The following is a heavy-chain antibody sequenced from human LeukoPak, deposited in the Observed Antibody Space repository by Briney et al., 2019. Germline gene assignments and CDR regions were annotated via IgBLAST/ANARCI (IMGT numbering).Heavy chain of an antibody. Sequence: SETLSLTCTVSGGSINNYYWSWIRQPPGKGLEWIGSIYYSGSTYYNPSLKSRVTISVDTSKNQLSLKLSSVTAADTAVYYCASARTSSRSWFTFDYWGQGILVTVSS. J-gene: IGHJ4*02. CDR1: GGSINNYY. CDR2: IYYSGST. V-gene: IGHV4-59*05. D-gene: IGHD6-13*01. CDR3: ASARTSSRSWFTFDY.